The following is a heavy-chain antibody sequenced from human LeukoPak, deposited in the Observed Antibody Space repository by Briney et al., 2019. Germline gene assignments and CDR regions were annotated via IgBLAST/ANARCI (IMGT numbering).Heavy chain of an antibody. V-gene: IGHV3-74*01. CDR2: INSDGSST. D-gene: IGHD5-18*01. CDR1: GFTFSSYW. CDR3: ARSGYSYGGQALGY. Sequence: GGSLRLSCAASGFTFSSYWMHWVRQAPGKGLVWVSRINSDGSSTSYADSVKGRFTISRDNAKNTLYLQMNSLRAEDTAVYYCARSGYSYGGQALGYWGQGTLVTVSS. J-gene: IGHJ4*02.